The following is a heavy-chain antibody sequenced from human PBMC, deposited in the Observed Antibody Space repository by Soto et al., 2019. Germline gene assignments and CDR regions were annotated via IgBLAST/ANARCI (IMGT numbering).Heavy chain of an antibody. D-gene: IGHD3-9*01. V-gene: IGHV3-23*01. CDR3: AKVHYDILTGPFFREFRAFDI. J-gene: IGHJ3*02. CDR1: GFTFSSYA. Sequence: GGSLRLSCAASGFTFSSYAMSWVRQAPGKGLEWVSAISGSGGSTYYADSVKGRFTISRDNSKNTLYLQMNSLRAEDTAVYYCAKVHYDILTGPFFREFRAFDIWGQGTMVTVSS. CDR2: ISGSGGST.